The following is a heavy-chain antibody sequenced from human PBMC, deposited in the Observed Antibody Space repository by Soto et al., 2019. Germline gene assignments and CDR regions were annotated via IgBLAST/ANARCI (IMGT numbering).Heavy chain of an antibody. CDR1: GGSISSGGYY. V-gene: IGHV4-31*03. Sequence: TLSLTRTVSGGSISSGGYYWSWIRQHPGKGLEWIGYIYYSGSTYYNPSLKSRVTISVDTSKNQFSLKLSSVTAADTAVYYCARVFYGSGSGWFDPWGQGTLVTVSS. J-gene: IGHJ5*02. D-gene: IGHD3-10*01. CDR3: ARVFYGSGSGWFDP. CDR2: IYYSGST.